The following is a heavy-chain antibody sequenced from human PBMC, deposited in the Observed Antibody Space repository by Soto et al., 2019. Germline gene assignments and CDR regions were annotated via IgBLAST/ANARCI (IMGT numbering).Heavy chain of an antibody. J-gene: IGHJ3*02. Sequence: SETLSLTCTVSGGSISSYYWSWIRQPPGKGLEWIGYIYYSGSTNYNPSLKSRVTISVDTSKNQFSLKLSSVTAADTAVYYCARDRGADNAAFDIWGHGTMLTVSS. V-gene: IGHV4-59*01. CDR2: IYYSGST. CDR3: ARDRGADNAAFDI. CDR1: GGSISSYY. D-gene: IGHD1-26*01.